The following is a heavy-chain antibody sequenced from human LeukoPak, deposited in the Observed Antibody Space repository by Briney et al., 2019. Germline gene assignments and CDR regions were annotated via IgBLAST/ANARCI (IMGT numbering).Heavy chain of an antibody. CDR3: ARSRYCSGGTCYSNYYYYYMDV. D-gene: IGHD2-15*01. V-gene: IGHV3-30*04. CDR1: GFTFSSYA. CDR2: LSYDGGII. Sequence: GGSLRLSCAASGFTFSSYAMHWVRQAPGKGLEWVAVLSYDGGIIYYADSVKGRFTFSRDNSKNTLSLQMNSLRAEDTALYYCARSRYCSGGTCYSNYYYYYMDVWGKGTSVTVSS. J-gene: IGHJ6*03.